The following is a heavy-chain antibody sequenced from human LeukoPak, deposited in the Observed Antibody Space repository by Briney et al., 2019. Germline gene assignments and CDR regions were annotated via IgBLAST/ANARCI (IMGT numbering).Heavy chain of an antibody. J-gene: IGHJ3*02. D-gene: IGHD3-16*01. CDR3: ARDKTGEVYAIGAFDI. CDR2: IYTSGST. Sequence: SETLSLTCTVSGGSISSYYGSCSRQPPGKGLWWRWYIYTSGSTNYNPFLKSRVTISVDTSKNQFSLKLSSVTAADEDVYYCARDKTGEVYAIGAFDIWGQGTMVTVSS. V-gene: IGHV4-4*09. CDR1: GGSISSYY.